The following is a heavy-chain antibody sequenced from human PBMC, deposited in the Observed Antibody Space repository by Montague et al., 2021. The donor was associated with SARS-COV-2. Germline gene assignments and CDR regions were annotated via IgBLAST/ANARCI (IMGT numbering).Heavy chain of an antibody. D-gene: IGHD5-24*01. CDR1: GFIFRHYA. CDR3: AKDREMDYSADY. J-gene: IGHJ4*02. Sequence: FRRLSCAASGFIFRHYAMSWVRQAPGKGLEWVSGISTSGDYTYYADSLKGRFTISRDNSRNTLYLQMNSLRAEDTAIYYCAKDREMDYSADYWGQGTLVTVSS. CDR2: ISTSGDYT. V-gene: IGHV3-23*01.